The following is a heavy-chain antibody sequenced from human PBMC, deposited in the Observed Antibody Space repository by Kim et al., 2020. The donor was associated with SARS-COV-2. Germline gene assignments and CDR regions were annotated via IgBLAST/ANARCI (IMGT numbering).Heavy chain of an antibody. CDR1: GYTFTSYD. CDR3: ARGIVTMVRGVMANYYYYGMDV. V-gene: IGHV1-8*01. J-gene: IGHJ6*02. Sequence: ASVKVSCKASGYTFTSYDINWVRQATGQGLEWMGWMNPNSGNTGYAQKFQGRVTMTRNTSISTAYMELSSLRSEDTAVYYCARGIVTMVRGVMANYYYYGMDVWGQGTTVTVSS. CDR2: MNPNSGNT. D-gene: IGHD3-10*01.